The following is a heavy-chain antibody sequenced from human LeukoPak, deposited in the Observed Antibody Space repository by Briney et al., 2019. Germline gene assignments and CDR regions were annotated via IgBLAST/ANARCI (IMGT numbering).Heavy chain of an antibody. Sequence: GGSLRPSCAASGFTFSSYAMHWVRQAPGKGLEWVAVISYDGSNKYYADSVKGRFTISRDNSKNTLYLQMNSLRAEDTAVYYCASERDSSGYYIFYYYYGMDVWGQGTTVTVSS. CDR1: GFTFSSYA. D-gene: IGHD3-22*01. V-gene: IGHV3-30-3*01. CDR3: ASERDSSGYYIFYYYYGMDV. J-gene: IGHJ6*02. CDR2: ISYDGSNK.